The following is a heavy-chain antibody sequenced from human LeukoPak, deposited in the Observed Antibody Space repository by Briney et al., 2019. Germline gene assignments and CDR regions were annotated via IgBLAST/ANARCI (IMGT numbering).Heavy chain of an antibody. J-gene: IGHJ6*03. Sequence: ASVKVSCKASGYTFTSYGISWVRQAPGQGLEWMGWISAYNGNTNYAQKLQGRVTMTTDTSTSTAYMELRSLRSDDTAVYYCAREQFGYSYGRTGYYYYYMDVWGKGTTVTVSS. CDR3: AREQFGYSYGRTGYYYYYMDV. CDR2: ISAYNGNT. CDR1: GYTFTSYG. D-gene: IGHD5-18*01. V-gene: IGHV1-18*01.